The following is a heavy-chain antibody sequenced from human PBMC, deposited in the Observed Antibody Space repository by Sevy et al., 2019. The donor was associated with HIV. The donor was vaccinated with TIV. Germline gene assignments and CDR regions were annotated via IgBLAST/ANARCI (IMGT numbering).Heavy chain of an antibody. Sequence: ASVKVSCKASGYTFTSYYMHWVRQAPGQGLEWMGIINPSGGSTSYAQKFQGRVTMTRDTSTSTVYMELSSLRSEDTAGYYCARQLGTNWFDPWGQGTLVTVSS. J-gene: IGHJ5*02. D-gene: IGHD7-27*01. CDR3: ARQLGTNWFDP. CDR2: INPSGGST. V-gene: IGHV1-46*03. CDR1: GYTFTSYY.